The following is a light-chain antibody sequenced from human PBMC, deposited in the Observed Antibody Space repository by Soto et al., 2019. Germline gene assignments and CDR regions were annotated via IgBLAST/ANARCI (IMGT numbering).Light chain of an antibody. V-gene: IGLV2-23*01. J-gene: IGLJ2*01. CDR2: GGS. CDR1: TSDVGTYNL. CDR3: CSYAGSSTWV. Sequence: QSALTQPASVSGSPGQSITISCTGTTSDVGTYNLVSWHQQHPGKAPKLMIYGGSKRPSGVSNRFSGSKSGNTASLTISGLQAEDEADYYCCSYAGSSTWVFGGGTKLTVL.